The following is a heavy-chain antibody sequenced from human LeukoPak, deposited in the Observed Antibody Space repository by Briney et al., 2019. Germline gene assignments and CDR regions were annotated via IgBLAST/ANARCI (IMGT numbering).Heavy chain of an antibody. CDR3: ARDQDVAAAGTWGSLDY. CDR2: ISSSGSTI. CDR1: GFTFSDYY. V-gene: IGHV3-11*04. Sequence: GGSLRLSCAASGFTFSDYYMSWIRQAPGKGLEWVPYISSSGSTIDYADSVKGRFTISRDNAKNSLYLQMNSLRAEDTAVYYCARDQDVAAAGTWGSLDYWGQGTLVTVSS. D-gene: IGHD6-13*01. J-gene: IGHJ4*02.